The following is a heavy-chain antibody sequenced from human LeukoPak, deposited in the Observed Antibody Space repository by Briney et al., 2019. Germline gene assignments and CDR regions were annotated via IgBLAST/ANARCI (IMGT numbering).Heavy chain of an antibody. CDR1: GFTFSSYS. Sequence: GGSLRLSCAASGFTFSSYSMHWVRQAPGKGLEWVSSISSSSSYIYYADSVKGRFTISRDNAKNSLYLQMNSLRAEDTAVYYCARNPWNDEYYFDYWGQGTLVTVSS. CDR2: ISSSSSYI. V-gene: IGHV3-21*01. CDR3: ARNPWNDEYYFDY. D-gene: IGHD1-1*01. J-gene: IGHJ4*02.